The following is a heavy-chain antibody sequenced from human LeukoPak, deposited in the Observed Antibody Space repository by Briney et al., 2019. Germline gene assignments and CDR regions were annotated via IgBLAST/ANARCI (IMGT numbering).Heavy chain of an antibody. CDR1: GGTFSSYA. J-gene: IGHJ6*03. D-gene: IGHD5-24*01. CDR3: ARAVRDGYNDYYYYYMDV. V-gene: IGHV1-69*01. CDR2: IIPIFGTA. Sequence: GSSVKVSCKASGGTFSSYAISWVRQAPGQGLEWMGGIIPIFGTANYAQKFQGRVTITADESTSTAYMELSSLRSEDTAVYYCARAVRDGYNDYYYYYMDVWGKGTTVTVSS.